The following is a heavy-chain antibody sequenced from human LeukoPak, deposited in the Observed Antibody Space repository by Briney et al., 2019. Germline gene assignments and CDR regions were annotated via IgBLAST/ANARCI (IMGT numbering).Heavy chain of an antibody. Sequence: GGSLRLSCAASGFTFSSYAMHWVRQAPGKGLEYVSAISSNGGSTYYANSVKGRFTISRDNSKNTLYLQMNSLRAEDTAVYYCARAKYCSGGSCYSGDYWGQGTLVTVSS. CDR2: ISSNGGST. CDR1: GFTFSSYA. D-gene: IGHD2-15*01. J-gene: IGHJ4*02. V-gene: IGHV3-64*01. CDR3: ARAKYCSGGSCYSGDY.